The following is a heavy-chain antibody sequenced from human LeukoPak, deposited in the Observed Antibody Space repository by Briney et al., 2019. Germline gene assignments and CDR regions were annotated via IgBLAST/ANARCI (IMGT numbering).Heavy chain of an antibody. Sequence: PGGSLRLSCAASGFTFSSYEMNWVRQAPGKGLEWVSYISGSGSTIFYADSVKGRFIISRDNAENSLSLQMNSLRAEDTAVYYCARKIPGTTYFDYWGQGTLVTVSS. D-gene: IGHD1-7*01. CDR1: GFTFSSYE. CDR3: ARKIPGTTYFDY. V-gene: IGHV3-48*03. CDR2: ISGSGSTI. J-gene: IGHJ4*02.